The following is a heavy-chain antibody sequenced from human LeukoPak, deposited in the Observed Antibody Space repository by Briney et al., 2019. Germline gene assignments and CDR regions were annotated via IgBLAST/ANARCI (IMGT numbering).Heavy chain of an antibody. D-gene: IGHD2-2*01. V-gene: IGHV3-48*04. J-gene: IGHJ4*02. CDR2: ISSSGSTI. CDR1: GFTFSSYA. CDR3: AREALRIVVVPAAYFDY. Sequence: GGSLRLSCAASGFTFSSYAMSWVRQAPGKGLEWVSYISSSGSTIYYADSVKGRFTISRDNAKNSLYLQMNSLRAEDTAVYYCAREALRIVVVPAAYFDYWGQGTLVTVSS.